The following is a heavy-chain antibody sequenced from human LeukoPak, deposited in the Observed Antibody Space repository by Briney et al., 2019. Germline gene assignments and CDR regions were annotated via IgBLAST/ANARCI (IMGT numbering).Heavy chain of an antibody. CDR2: INHSGST. CDR3: ARGFATVTMAATNWFDP. J-gene: IGHJ5*02. V-gene: IGHV4-34*01. D-gene: IGHD4-4*01. Sequence: SETLSLTCAVYGGSFSGYYWSWIRQPPGKGLEWIGEINHSGSTNYNPSLKSRVTISVDTSKNQFSLKLSSVTAADTAVYYCARGFATVTMAATNWFDPWGQGTLVTVSS. CDR1: GGSFSGYY.